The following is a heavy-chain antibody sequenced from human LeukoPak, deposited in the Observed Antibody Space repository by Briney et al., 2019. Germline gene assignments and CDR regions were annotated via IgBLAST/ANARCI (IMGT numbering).Heavy chain of an antibody. CDR1: GVSLSGYS. J-gene: IGHJ5*02. V-gene: IGHV4-34*01. D-gene: IGHD2-2*01. CDR2: INHSGST. CDR3: ARSDGSTLDP. Sequence: SETLSLTCAVYGVSLSGYSWTWIRQPPGKGLEWLGEINHSGSTNYNPSLKSRVTISIDTSNNQFSLKLSSVTAADTAVYYCARSDGSTLDPWGQGPLVTVSS.